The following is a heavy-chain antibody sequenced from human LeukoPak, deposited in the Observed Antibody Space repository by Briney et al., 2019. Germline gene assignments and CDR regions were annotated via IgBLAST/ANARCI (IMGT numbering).Heavy chain of an antibody. Sequence: PPGTLSLTCTVSGGSISSYYWSWIRQPPGKGLEWIGYIYYSGTTNYNPSLKSRVTILVDTSKNQFSLNLSSVTAADTAVYYCARRGIAAAGYDYWGQGTLVTVSS. J-gene: IGHJ4*02. CDR2: IYYSGTT. CDR1: GGSISSYY. V-gene: IGHV4-59*08. D-gene: IGHD6-13*01. CDR3: ARRGIAAAGYDY.